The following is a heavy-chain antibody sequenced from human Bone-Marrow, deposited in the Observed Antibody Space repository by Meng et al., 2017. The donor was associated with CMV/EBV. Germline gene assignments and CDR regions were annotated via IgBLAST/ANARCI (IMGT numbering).Heavy chain of an antibody. D-gene: IGHD3-3*01. J-gene: IGHJ6*02. CDR2: IYDSGST. CDR1: GGSISSYY. CDR3: ARNVKYYDFWSGYYTYYYGMDV. V-gene: IGHV4-59*01. Sequence: SETLSLTCTVSGGSISSYYWSWIRQPPGKGLEWIVYIYDSGSTNYNPSLKSRVTISVDTSKNQFSLKVSSVTAADTAVDYCARNVKYYDFWSGYYTYYYGMDVWGQRTTVTVSS.